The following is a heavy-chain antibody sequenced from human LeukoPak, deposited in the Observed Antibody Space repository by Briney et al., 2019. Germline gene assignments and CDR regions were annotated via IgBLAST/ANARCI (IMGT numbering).Heavy chain of an antibody. CDR1: GFTFSSYS. Sequence: GGPLRLSCAASGFTFSSYSMNWVRRAPGKGLEWVSSISSSSSCIYDADSVKGRFTISRDNAKNSLYLQMNSLRAEDTAVYYCARAPRGRSAPRENFDYWGQGTLVTVSS. J-gene: IGHJ4*02. CDR2: ISSSSSCI. CDR3: ARAPRGRSAPRENFDY. V-gene: IGHV3-21*01.